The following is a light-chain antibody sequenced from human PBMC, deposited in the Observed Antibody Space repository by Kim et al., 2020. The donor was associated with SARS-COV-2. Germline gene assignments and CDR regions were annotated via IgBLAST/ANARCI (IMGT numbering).Light chain of an antibody. Sequence: SPGERATRSCRASQSVSSYLAWYQQKPGQAPRLLIYDASNRATGIPARFSGSGSGTDFTLTISSLEPEDFAVYYCQQRSNWPPPDTFGQGTKLEI. V-gene: IGKV3-11*01. CDR2: DAS. CDR3: QQRSNWPPPDT. CDR1: QSVSSY. J-gene: IGKJ2*01.